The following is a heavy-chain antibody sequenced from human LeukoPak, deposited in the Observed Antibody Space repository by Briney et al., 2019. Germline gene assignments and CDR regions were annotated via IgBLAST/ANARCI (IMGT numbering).Heavy chain of an antibody. CDR3: AKGLTGYSNYGMDV. D-gene: IGHD3-9*01. V-gene: IGHV3-23*01. CDR2: ISGTGSRT. CDR1: GFTFSSNY. J-gene: IGHJ6*02. Sequence: GGSLRLSCAASGFTFSSNYMSWVRQAPGKGLEWVSAISGTGSRTYYADSVKGRFTISRDNSKNTLYLQMKSLRVEHTARYYCAKGLTGYSNYGMDVWGQGTTVTASS.